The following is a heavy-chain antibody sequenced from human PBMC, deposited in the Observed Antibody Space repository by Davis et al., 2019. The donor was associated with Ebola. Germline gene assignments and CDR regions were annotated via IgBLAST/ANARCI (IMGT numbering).Heavy chain of an antibody. CDR2: IYHSGST. J-gene: IGHJ5*02. CDR3: ARERGLRGWFDP. Sequence: PSETLSLTCAVSGGSISSGGYSWHWFRQPPGKGLEWIGYIYHSGSTSYNPSLKSRVTISVDTSKNQFSLKLSSVTAADTAVYYCARERGLRGWFDPWGQGTLVTVSS. V-gene: IGHV4-30-2*05. CDR1: GGSISSGGYS. D-gene: IGHD4-17*01.